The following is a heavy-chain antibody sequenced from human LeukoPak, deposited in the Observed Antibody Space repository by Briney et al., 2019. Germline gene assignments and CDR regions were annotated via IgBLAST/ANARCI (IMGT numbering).Heavy chain of an antibody. CDR1: GGSISNYY. D-gene: IGHD6-13*01. Sequence: SETLSLTCTVSGGSISNYYWSWIRQPPGKGLEWIGEIYHSGSTNYNPSLKSRVTISVDKSKNQFSLKLSSVTAADTAVYYCARSAAAEDSMVDPWGQGTLVTVSS. CDR3: ARSAAAEDSMVDP. J-gene: IGHJ5*02. CDR2: IYHSGST. V-gene: IGHV4-59*12.